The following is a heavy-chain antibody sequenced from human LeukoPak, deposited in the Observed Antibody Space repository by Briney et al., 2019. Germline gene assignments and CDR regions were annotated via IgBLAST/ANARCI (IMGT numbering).Heavy chain of an antibody. CDR2: ISWNSGSI. CDR1: GFTFDDYA. D-gene: IGHD1-26*01. J-gene: IGHJ4*02. Sequence: GTSLRLSCAASGFTFDDYAMHWVRQGPGKGLEWVSGISWNSGSIGYAESVKGRFTISRDNAKNSLYLQMNSLRPEDTAFYYCAKGTGRYWTFFDYWGRGTLVTVSS. V-gene: IGHV3-9*01. CDR3: AKGTGRYWTFFDY.